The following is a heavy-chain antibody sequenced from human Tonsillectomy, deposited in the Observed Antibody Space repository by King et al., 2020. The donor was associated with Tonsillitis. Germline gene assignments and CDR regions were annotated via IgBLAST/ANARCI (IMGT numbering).Heavy chain of an antibody. CDR3: CGGEALAPRRGRNFFDY. CDR2: IIPNSGST. CDR1: GYAFTDNY. J-gene: IGHJ4*02. V-gene: IGHV1-2*02. D-gene: IGHD1-26*01. Sequence: QLVQSGAEVKKPGASVKVSCQASGYAFTDNYIHWVRQAPGQGLEWMGWIIPNSGSTNFARRFQGRVTMTRDTSINTAYMELNGLTSDDPAVYFCCGGEALAPRRGRNFFDYFGQGTLVTVSS.